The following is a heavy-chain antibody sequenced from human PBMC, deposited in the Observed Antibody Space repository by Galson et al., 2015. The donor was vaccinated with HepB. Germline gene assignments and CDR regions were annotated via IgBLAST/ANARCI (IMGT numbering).Heavy chain of an antibody. CDR2: ISYDGSNK. D-gene: IGHD3-22*01. Sequence: SLRLSCAASGFTFSSYAMHWVRQAPGKGLEWVAVISYDGSNKYYADSVKGRFTISRDNSKNTLYLQMNSLRAEDTAVYYCARSGERVVITGCYFDYWGQGTLVTVSS. J-gene: IGHJ4*02. CDR3: ARSGERVVITGCYFDY. V-gene: IGHV3-30-3*01. CDR1: GFTFSSYA.